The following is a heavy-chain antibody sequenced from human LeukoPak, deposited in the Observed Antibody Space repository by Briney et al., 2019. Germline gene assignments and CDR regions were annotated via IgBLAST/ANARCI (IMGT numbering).Heavy chain of an antibody. J-gene: IGHJ1*01. CDR2: IYNTGTT. Sequence: PSETLSLTCTVSGGSISSSSFFWGWIRQFPGKRLEWIGNIYNTGTTLYNPSLKTRVTISVDTSKIHFSLSLRSVTAADTAVYFCARSRIAAPGTEYFQHWGRGTLVSVSS. CDR1: GGSISSSSFF. D-gene: IGHD6-13*01. CDR3: ARSRIAAPGTEYFQH. V-gene: IGHV4-39*02.